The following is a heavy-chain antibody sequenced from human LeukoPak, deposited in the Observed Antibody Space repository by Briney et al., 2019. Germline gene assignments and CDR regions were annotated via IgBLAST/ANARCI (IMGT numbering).Heavy chain of an antibody. J-gene: IGHJ4*02. CDR2: ISGSGGST. CDR1: GFTFSSYA. Sequence: GGSLRLSCAASGFTFSSYAMSWVRQAPGKGLEWVSAISGSGGSTYYADSVRGRFTISRDDSKSIAYLQMNSLKTEDTAVYYCTTGPKVTAMGNWGQGTLVTVSS. CDR3: TTGPKVTAMGN. D-gene: IGHD5-18*01. V-gene: IGHV3-23*01.